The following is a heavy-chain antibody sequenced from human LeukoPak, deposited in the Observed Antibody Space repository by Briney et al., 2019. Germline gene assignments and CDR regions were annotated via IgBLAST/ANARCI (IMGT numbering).Heavy chain of an antibody. V-gene: IGHV1-69-2*01. CDR2: VDPEDGET. CDR3: ATGQKRITIFGVVHDI. J-gene: IGHJ3*02. D-gene: IGHD3-3*01. Sequence: ASVKVSCKVSGYTFTGYYMHWVQQAPGKGREWMGLVDPEDGETTYAGKFQGRVTLTAHTSTDTAYMELSSLRSEDTAVYYCATGQKRITIFGVVHDIWGQGTMVTVSS. CDR1: GYTFTGYY.